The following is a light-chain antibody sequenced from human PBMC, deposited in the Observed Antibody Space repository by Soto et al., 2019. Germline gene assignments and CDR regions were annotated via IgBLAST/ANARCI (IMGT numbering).Light chain of an antibody. CDR2: DVS. Sequence: ALTQPRSVSGSPGQSVTISCTGTSSDVGGYNYVSWYQQHPGKAPKLMIYDVSKRPSGVPDRFSGSKSGNTASLTISGXXXXXEADYYCCSYAGSYTYVVFGGGTKVTVL. CDR1: SSDVGGYNY. V-gene: IGLV2-11*01. J-gene: IGLJ2*01. CDR3: CSYAGSYTYVV.